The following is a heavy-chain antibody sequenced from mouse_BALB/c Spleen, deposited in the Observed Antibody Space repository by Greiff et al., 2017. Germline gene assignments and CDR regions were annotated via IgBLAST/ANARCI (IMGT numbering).Heavy chain of an antibody. D-gene: IGHD3-1*01. V-gene: IGHV5-17*02. CDR2: ISSGSSTI. J-gene: IGHJ4*01. CDR3: ARRAGVYAMDY. Sequence: EVQRVESGGGLVQPGGSRKLSCAASGFTFSSFGMHWVRQAPEKGLEWVAYISSGSSTIYYADTVKGRFTISRDNPKNTLFLQMTSLRSEDTAMYYCARRAGVYAMDYWGQGTSVTVSS. CDR1: GFTFSSFG.